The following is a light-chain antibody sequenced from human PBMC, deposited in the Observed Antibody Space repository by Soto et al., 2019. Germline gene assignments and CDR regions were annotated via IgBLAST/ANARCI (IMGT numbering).Light chain of an antibody. V-gene: IGKV3-15*01. CDR2: GAS. CDR1: QSVSSN. CDR3: QQFNNWPLDPMYT. Sequence: VVMTQSPATLSVSPGERATLSCRASQSVSSNLAWYQQRPGQAPRLLIYGASTRATGIPARFSGSGSGTEFTLTISSLRSEDFAVYYCQQFNNWPLDPMYTFGQGTKLEIK. J-gene: IGKJ2*01.